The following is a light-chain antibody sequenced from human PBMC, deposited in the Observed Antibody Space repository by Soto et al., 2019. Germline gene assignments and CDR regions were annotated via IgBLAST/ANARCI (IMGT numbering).Light chain of an antibody. V-gene: IGLV2-8*01. CDR3: SSYTGSRSLL. CDR2: DVT. CDR1: NSDVGGHDC. Sequence: QSVLTQPPSASGSPGQSVTISCTGTNSDVGGHDCVSWYQQYPGKAPKVIIYDVTKRPSGVPDRFSGSKSGNTASLTVSGLQAEDEADYYCSSYTGSRSLLFGGGTKLTVL. J-gene: IGLJ2*01.